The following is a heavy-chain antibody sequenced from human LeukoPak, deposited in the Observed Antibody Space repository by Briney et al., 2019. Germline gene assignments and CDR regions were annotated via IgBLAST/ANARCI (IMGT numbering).Heavy chain of an antibody. J-gene: IGHJ6*02. Sequence: GGSLRPSCAASGFTFSSYAMSWVRQAPGKGLEWVSTISGSSRSTYYADSVKGRFAISRDNSKITLYLQMNSLRAEDTAVYFCAKGIYDMDVWGQGTTVTVSS. CDR3: AKGIYDMDV. CDR2: ISGSSRST. V-gene: IGHV3-23*01. CDR1: GFTFSSYA.